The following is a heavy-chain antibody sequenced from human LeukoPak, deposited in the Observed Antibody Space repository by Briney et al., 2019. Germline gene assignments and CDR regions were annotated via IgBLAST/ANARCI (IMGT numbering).Heavy chain of an antibody. V-gene: IGHV4-59*01. CDR3: ARAVGGDGSGSL. Sequence: PSETLSLTCTVSGDSISTYYWSWIRQPPGKGLEWIGYIYYRATSDYTPSLKSRVTMSVDMSTRQLSLKLGSVTAADTAVYYCARAVGGDGSGSLWGPGTLVTVSS. J-gene: IGHJ4*02. CDR1: GDSISTYY. D-gene: IGHD3-10*01. CDR2: IYYRATS.